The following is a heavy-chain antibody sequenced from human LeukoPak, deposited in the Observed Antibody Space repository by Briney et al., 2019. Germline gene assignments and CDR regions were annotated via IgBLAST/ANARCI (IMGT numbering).Heavy chain of an antibody. CDR3: ALATTVTTGFDY. D-gene: IGHD4-11*01. V-gene: IGHV2-5*01. Sequence: SGPTLVNPTQTLTLTCTFSGFSLSTNGVGVGWIRQPPGKALEWLALIYWNDDKRYRPSLKSRFTITKDTSKNQVVLTMTNMDPVDTGAYFCALATTVTTGFDYWAQGTLVTVSS. CDR1: GFSLSTNGVG. J-gene: IGHJ4*02. CDR2: IYWNDDK.